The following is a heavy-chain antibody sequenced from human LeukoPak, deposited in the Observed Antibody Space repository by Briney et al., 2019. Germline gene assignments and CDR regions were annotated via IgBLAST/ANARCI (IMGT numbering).Heavy chain of an antibody. CDR1: GFTFSSYW. CDR3: ARGRPHGNDY. D-gene: IGHD4-23*01. J-gene: IGHJ4*02. V-gene: IGHV3-74*01. CDR2: IASDGSST. Sequence: GSLRLSCAASGFTFSSYWMIWVRQAPGKGLAWVSRIASDGSSTTYADSVKGRFSISRDNAKNTLYLQMNSLRVEDTAVYYCARGRPHGNDYWGQGTLVTVSS.